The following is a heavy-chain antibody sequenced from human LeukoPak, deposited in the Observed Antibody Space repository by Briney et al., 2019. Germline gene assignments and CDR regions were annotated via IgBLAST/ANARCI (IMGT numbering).Heavy chain of an antibody. J-gene: IGHJ6*02. CDR2: ISAYNGNT. Sequence: ASVKVSCKASGYTFTSYGISWVRQAPGQGLEWMGWISAYNGNTNYAQKLQGRVTMTTDTSTSTAYMELRSLRSDDTAVYYCARDTGTNYDLWSGYHPLNYYYGMDVWGQGTTVTVSS. CDR3: ARDTGTNYDLWSGYHPLNYYYGMDV. CDR1: GYTFTSYG. V-gene: IGHV1-18*01. D-gene: IGHD3-3*01.